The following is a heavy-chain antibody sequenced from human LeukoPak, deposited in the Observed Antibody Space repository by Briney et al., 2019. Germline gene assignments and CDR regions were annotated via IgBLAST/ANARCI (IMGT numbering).Heavy chain of an antibody. CDR3: VRHVYCSGGSCYRALDY. D-gene: IGHD2-15*01. V-gene: IGHV1-2*02. CDR1: GYTFTGYY. Sequence: ASVKVSCKASGYTFTGYYMHWVRQAPGQGLEWMGWINPNSGGTNYAQKFQGRVTMTRDTSISTAYMELSRLSSDDTAVYYCVRHVYCSGGSCYRALDYWGQGTLVTVSS. CDR2: INPNSGGT. J-gene: IGHJ4*02.